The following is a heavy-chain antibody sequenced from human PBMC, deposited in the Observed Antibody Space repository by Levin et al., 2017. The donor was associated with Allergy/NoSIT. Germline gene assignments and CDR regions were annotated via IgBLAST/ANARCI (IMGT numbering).Heavy chain of an antibody. J-gene: IGHJ3*02. CDR1: GYTFTGYY. Sequence: GESLKISCKASGYTFTGYYMHWVRQAPGQGLEWMGWINPNSGGTNYAQKFQGWVTMTRDTSISTAYMELSRLRSDDTAVYYCARAAYYYDSSGYPDAFDIWGQGTMVTVSS. CDR3: ARAAYYYDSSGYPDAFDI. V-gene: IGHV1-2*04. D-gene: IGHD3-22*01. CDR2: INPNSGGT.